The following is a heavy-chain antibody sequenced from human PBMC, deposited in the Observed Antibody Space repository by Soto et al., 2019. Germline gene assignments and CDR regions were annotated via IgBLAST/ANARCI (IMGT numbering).Heavy chain of an antibody. D-gene: IGHD5-12*01. CDR2: XNRRGAFA. J-gene: IGHJ3*02. CDR1: GFTFSNYA. Sequence: PGXSLRLSCAASGFTFSNYAMSWVRQAPGKALXRVSSXNRRGAFALHAXSLRGRFTLSREHTKKQLYLQMNNLSAEDTAIYSSVKDRKVASMWGQGPVVPVS. V-gene: IGHV3-23*01. CDR3: VKDRKVASM.